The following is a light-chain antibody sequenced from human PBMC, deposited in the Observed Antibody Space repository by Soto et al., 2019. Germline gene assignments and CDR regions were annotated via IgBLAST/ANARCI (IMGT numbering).Light chain of an antibody. J-gene: IGKJ1*01. CDR3: QQYNSYPWT. CDR1: QSISSW. V-gene: IGKV1-5*01. CDR2: DAS. Sequence: DLQMTQSPSTLSASVGDRVTITCRASQSISSWLAWYQQKPGKAPKLLIYDASSLESGVPSRFSGSGSGTDFTLTISSLQPDDSATYYCQQYNSYPWTFGQGTKVEIK.